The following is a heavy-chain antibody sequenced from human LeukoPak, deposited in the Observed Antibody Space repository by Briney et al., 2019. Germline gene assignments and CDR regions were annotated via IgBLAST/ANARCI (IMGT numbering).Heavy chain of an antibody. V-gene: IGHV4-59*01. Sequence: SETLSLTCTVSGGSISSYYWSWIRQPPGKGLEWIGYIYYSGSTNYNPSLKSRVTISVDTSKNQFSLKLSSVTAADTAVYYCARRRSGYSCGLWGQGTLVTVSS. CDR3: ARRRSGYSCGL. J-gene: IGHJ4*02. CDR1: GGSISSYY. CDR2: IYYSGST. D-gene: IGHD5-18*01.